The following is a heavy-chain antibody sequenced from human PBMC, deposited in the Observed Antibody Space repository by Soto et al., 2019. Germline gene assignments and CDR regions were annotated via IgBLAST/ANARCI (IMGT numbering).Heavy chain of an antibody. Sequence: WTWFRQHPGKGLEWIGYNYYSGITYYNPSLKSRVTISLDTSKNQFSLKLSSVTAADTAVYYCARGSSIAGLYYGMDVWGQGTTVTVSS. V-gene: IGHV4-31*02. D-gene: IGHD6-6*01. CDR3: ARGSSIAGLYYGMDV. J-gene: IGHJ6*02. CDR2: NYYSGIT.